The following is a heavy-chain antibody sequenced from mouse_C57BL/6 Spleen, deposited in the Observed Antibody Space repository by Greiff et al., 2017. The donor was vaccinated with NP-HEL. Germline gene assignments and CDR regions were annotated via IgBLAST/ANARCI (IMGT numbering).Heavy chain of an antibody. CDR1: GYTFTSYW. D-gene: IGHD2-13*01. CDR3: ARGGDHSYWYFDV. CDR2: IDPSDSYT. Sequence: VQLQQPGAELVKPGASVKLSCKASGYTFTSYWMQWVKQRPGQGLEWIGEIDPSDSYTNYNQKFKGKATLTVDTSSSTAYMQLSSLTSEDSAVYYCARGGDHSYWYFDVWGTGTTVTVSS. V-gene: IGHV1-50*01. J-gene: IGHJ1*03.